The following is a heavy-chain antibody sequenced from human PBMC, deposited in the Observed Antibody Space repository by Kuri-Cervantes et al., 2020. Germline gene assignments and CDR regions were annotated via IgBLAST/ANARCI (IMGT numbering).Heavy chain of an antibody. CDR3: ARGGKYQLLYVPYYYYYGMDV. CDR2: IWYDGSNK. CDR1: GFTFSSYG. D-gene: IGHD2-2*02. J-gene: IGHJ6*02. V-gene: IGHV3-33*08. Sequence: GESLKISCAASGFTFSSYGMNWVRQAPGKGLEWVAVIWYDGSNKYYADSVKGRFTISRDNSKNTLYLQMNSLRAEDTAVYYCARGGKYQLLYVPYYYYYGMDVWGQGTTVTVSS.